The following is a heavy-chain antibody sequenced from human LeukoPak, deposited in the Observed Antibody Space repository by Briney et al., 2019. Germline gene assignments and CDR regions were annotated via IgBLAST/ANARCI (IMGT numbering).Heavy chain of an antibody. Sequence: GESLKISCKSSRYRFRFSSHWIGWVRQMPGKGLEWMGIIYPGDSDTRYSPSFQGQVTISVDTSISTTYLQWSSLKASDTAMYYCARRGDGYNYDYWGQGTLVTVSS. CDR3: ARRGDGYNYDY. J-gene: IGHJ4*02. D-gene: IGHD5-24*01. V-gene: IGHV5-51*01. CDR1: RYRFRFSSHW. CDR2: IYPGDSDT.